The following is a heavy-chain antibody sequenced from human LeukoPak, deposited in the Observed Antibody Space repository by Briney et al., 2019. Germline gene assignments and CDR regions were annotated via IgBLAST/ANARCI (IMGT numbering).Heavy chain of an antibody. Sequence: ASVKVSCKASGYTFTSFGIHWVPHAPGQGLEGVGWISGYNGNTSYAQKLQGRVTMTTDPSTTTAYTELRSLRSDDTAVYYCARSSHRDGDTFDYWGQGTLVTVSS. V-gene: IGHV1-18*01. CDR2: ISGYNGNT. J-gene: IGHJ4*02. CDR3: ARSSHRDGDTFDY. D-gene: IGHD3-10*01. CDR1: GYTFTSFG.